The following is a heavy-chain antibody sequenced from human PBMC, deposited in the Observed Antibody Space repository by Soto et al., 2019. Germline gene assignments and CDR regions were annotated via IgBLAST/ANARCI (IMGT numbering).Heavy chain of an antibody. Sequence: QVQLQQWGAGLLKPSETLSLTCAVYGGSFSGYYWSWIRQPPGKGLEWIGEINHSGSTNYNPSLKSRVTLSVETSKNQFSLKLSSVTAADTAVYYCARGGVGSGRYLPDYWGQGTLVTVSS. CDR1: GGSFSGYY. D-gene: IGHD1-26*01. CDR3: ARGGVGSGRYLPDY. CDR2: INHSGST. J-gene: IGHJ4*02. V-gene: IGHV4-34*01.